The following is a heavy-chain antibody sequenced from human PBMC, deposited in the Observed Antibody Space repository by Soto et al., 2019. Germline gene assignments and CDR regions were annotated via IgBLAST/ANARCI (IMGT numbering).Heavy chain of an antibody. CDR2: IYTSGST. CDR1: GGSISSYY. CDR3: AREKPKTYSIAVAGCIDY. D-gene: IGHD6-19*01. Sequence: QVQLQESGPGLVKPSETLSLTCTVSGGSISSYYWSWIRQPAGKGLEWIGRIYTSGSTNYNPSLMRRVTMSVDTSKNQFSLKLSSVTAADTAVYYCAREKPKTYSIAVAGCIDYWGQGTLVTVSS. V-gene: IGHV4-4*07. J-gene: IGHJ4*02.